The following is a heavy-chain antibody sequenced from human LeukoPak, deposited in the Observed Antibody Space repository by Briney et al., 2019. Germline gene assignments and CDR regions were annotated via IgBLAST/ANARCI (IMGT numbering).Heavy chain of an antibody. CDR1: GFTFSSYG. CDR3: AKDLVIYGSGCDYFDY. D-gene: IGHD3-10*01. V-gene: IGHV3-30*02. CDR2: IRYDGSNK. J-gene: IGHJ4*02. Sequence: GGSLRLSCAASGFTFSSYGMHWVRQAPGKGLEWVAFIRYDGSNKYYADSVKGRFTISRDNSKNTLYLQMNSLRAEDTAVYYCAKDLVIYGSGCDYFDYWGQGTLVTVSS.